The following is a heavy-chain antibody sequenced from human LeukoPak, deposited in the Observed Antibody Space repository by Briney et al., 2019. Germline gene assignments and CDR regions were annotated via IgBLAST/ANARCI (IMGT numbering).Heavy chain of an antibody. CDR2: LASGSQT. V-gene: IGHV3-13*01. CDR1: GFTLGRHD. CDR3: VREARGYHYTYFDY. J-gene: IGHJ4*02. Sequence: PGGSLRLSCTASGFTLGRHDMHWVRQTTGEGLEWVAALASGSQTFYAGSVKGRFTVSREDAKNSLYLQMNSLRAGDTAVYYCVREARGYHYTYFDYWGQGILVTVSS. D-gene: IGHD5-18*01.